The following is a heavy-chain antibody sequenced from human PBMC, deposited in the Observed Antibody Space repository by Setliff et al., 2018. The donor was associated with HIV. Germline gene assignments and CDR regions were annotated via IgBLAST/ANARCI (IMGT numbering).Heavy chain of an antibody. CDR2: IIPIFGTL. J-gene: IGHJ4*02. Sequence: SVKVSCKASGGTFSRYGISWVRQAPGQGLEWMGGIIPIFGTLNYAQKFQGRVTITTDESTSTAYMDLSSLTSEDTAVYYCARGDLYFYDSPVTLPDFWGQGTPVTVSS. CDR3: ARGDLYFYDSPVTLPDF. D-gene: IGHD3-22*01. V-gene: IGHV1-69*05. CDR1: GGTFSRYG.